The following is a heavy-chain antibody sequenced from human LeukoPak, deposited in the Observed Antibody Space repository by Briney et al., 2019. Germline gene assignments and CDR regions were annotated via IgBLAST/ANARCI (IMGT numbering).Heavy chain of an antibody. CDR1: GYTFTSYD. CDR2: MNPNSGNT. Sequence: GASVKVSCKSSGYTFTSYDINWVRQATGQGLEWMGWMNPNSGNTGYAQKFQGRVTMTRNTSISTAYMELSSLRSEDTAVYYCARRIAAAGLYNWFDPWGQGTLVTVSS. J-gene: IGHJ5*02. V-gene: IGHV1-8*01. D-gene: IGHD6-13*01. CDR3: ARRIAAAGLYNWFDP.